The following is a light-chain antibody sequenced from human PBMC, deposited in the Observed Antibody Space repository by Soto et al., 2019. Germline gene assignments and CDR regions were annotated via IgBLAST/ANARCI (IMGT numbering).Light chain of an antibody. Sequence: DIQMTQSPSPLSASVGDRVTITCRASQTIRTRLAWYQQKPGKAPKLLIYDASTLESGVPSRVSGSGSETDFTLTISGLQPDDFATYYCQHYSSFSRTFGQGTTVDI. CDR2: DAS. J-gene: IGKJ1*01. V-gene: IGKV1-5*01. CDR3: QHYSSFSRT. CDR1: QTIRTR.